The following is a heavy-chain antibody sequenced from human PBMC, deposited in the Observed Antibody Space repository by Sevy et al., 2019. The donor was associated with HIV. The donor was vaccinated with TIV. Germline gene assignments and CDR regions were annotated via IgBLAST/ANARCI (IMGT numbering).Heavy chain of an antibody. D-gene: IGHD3-22*01. CDR3: ARDQQYYDSSGYIDY. Sequence: GGSLRLSCAASGFTFSDYYMSWIRQAPGKGLEWVSYISSSGSTIYYADSVKGRLTISRNNAKNSLYLQMNSLRAEDTAVYYCARDQQYYDSSGYIDYWGQGTLVTVSS. J-gene: IGHJ4*02. CDR2: ISSSGSTI. V-gene: IGHV3-11*01. CDR1: GFTFSDYY.